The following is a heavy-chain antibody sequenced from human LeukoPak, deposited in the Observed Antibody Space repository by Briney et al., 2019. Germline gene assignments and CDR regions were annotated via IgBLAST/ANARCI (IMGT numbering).Heavy chain of an antibody. Sequence: GGSLRLSCAASGFTFSTYNMNWVRQAPGKGLEWVSSISSSSSYIYYADSVKGRFTISRDNAKNSLYLQMNSLRAEDTAVYYCARGKNKVSPFDYWGQGTLVTVSS. V-gene: IGHV3-21*01. CDR2: ISSSSSYI. CDR3: ARGKNKVSPFDY. D-gene: IGHD6-6*01. CDR1: GFTFSTYN. J-gene: IGHJ4*02.